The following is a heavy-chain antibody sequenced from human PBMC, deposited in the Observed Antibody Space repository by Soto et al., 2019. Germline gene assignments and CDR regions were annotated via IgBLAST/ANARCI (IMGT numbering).Heavy chain of an antibody. CDR2: ISCCGGST. V-gene: IGHV3-23*01. CDR3: AKADGEQWLIPHLDN. CDR1: GFNFKKFA. D-gene: IGHD6-19*01. J-gene: IGHJ4*02. Sequence: EVQLLESGGGVVQPGGSLRLSCEASGFNFKKFAMGWVRQAPGEGLEWVSGISCCGGSTSYADSVKGRFTLARDDCKNTLSLHLNSLRFEDRARYFCAKADGEQWLIPHLDNWGQGTLVTVS.